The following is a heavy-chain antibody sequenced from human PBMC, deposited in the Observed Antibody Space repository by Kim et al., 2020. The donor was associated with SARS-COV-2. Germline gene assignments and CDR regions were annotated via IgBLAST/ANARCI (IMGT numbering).Heavy chain of an antibody. CDR2: INPNSGDT. CDR1: GYTFTGYY. J-gene: IGHJ4*02. V-gene: IGHV1-2*02. D-gene: IGHD1-26*01. CDR3: VRRLKSGGY. Sequence: ASVKVSCKASGYTFTGYYIHWVRQAPGQGLEWMGWINPNSGDTDYAQNFQGRVTMTRDTSITTAYMEMSSLTSDDTAVYFCVRRLKSGGYWGQGTLVTVSS.